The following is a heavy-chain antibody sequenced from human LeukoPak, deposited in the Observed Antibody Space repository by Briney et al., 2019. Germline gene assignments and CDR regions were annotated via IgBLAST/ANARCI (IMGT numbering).Heavy chain of an antibody. D-gene: IGHD6-19*01. CDR1: GFTFSSYG. CDR2: IRYDGSNK. J-gene: IGHJ4*02. CDR3: ARDRNIYSSGWPYLDY. V-gene: IGHV3-30*02. Sequence: GGSLRLSCAASGFTFSSYGMHWVRQAPGKGLEWVAFIRYDGSNKYYADSVKGRFTISRDNSKNSLYLQMNSLRAEDTAVYYCARDRNIYSSGWPYLDYWGQGTLVTVSS.